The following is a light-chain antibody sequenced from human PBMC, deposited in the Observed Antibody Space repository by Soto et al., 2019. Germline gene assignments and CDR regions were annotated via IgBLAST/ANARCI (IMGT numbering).Light chain of an antibody. CDR1: SSDVGSYNL. J-gene: IGLJ2*01. CDR2: EGD. CDR3: CSYARGSTLV. V-gene: IGLV2-23*01. Sequence: QSALTQPASVSGSPGQSITISCTGTSSDVGSYNLVSWHQHHPGKAPKLIIYEGDKRPSGVSNRFSGSKSGNTASLTISGLQAEDEADYYCCSYARGSTLVFGGGTKLTVL.